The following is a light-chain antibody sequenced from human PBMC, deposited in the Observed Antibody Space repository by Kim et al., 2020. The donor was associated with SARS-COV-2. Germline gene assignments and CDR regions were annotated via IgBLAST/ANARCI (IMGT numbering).Light chain of an antibody. CDR2: GAS. V-gene: IGKV3-20*01. CDR1: ETISSDY. J-gene: IGKJ3*01. Sequence: EIVLTQSPGTLSLSPGERATLSCRTSETISSDYVAWYRHKPGQAPRLLIYGASTRATGIPDRFSGSGSGTDFTLTISRLEPEDFAVYYCQQYGSSPFTFGPGTKVDIK. CDR3: QQYGSSPFT.